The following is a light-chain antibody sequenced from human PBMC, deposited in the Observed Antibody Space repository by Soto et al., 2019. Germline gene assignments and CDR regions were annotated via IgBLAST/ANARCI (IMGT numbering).Light chain of an antibody. V-gene: IGKV3-20*01. CDR1: QSVRSSH. CDR2: GAS. J-gene: IGKJ4*01. CDR3: QQYYSTPLT. Sequence: EIVLTQSPGTLSLSPGERATLSCRTSQSVRSSHLAWYQQKSGQAPRLLIYGASSRATGIPDRFSGSGSGTDFTLTISRLEPEDFAVYHCQQYYSTPLTFGGGTKVDIK.